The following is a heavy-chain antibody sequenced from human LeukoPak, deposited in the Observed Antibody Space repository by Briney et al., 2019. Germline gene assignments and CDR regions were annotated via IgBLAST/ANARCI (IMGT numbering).Heavy chain of an antibody. CDR3: ARNAAVTSYYYFDY. V-gene: IGHV3-48*01. J-gene: IGHJ4*02. D-gene: IGHD4-17*01. CDR1: GFTFSSYS. Sequence: GGSLRLSCAASGFTFSSYSMNWVRQAPGKGLEWVSYMSSSSSTIYYADSVKGRFTISRDNAKNSLYLQMNSLRAEETAVYYCARNAAVTSYYYFDYWGQGSLVTVSS. CDR2: MSSSSSTI.